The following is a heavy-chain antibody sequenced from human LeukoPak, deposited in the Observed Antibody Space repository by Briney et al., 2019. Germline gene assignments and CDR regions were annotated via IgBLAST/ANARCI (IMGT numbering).Heavy chain of an antibody. J-gene: IGHJ5*02. CDR3: AKDSHGSGSYYNLNWFDP. CDR1: GFTFSSYA. CDR2: ISGSGGST. Sequence: QSGGSLRLPCAASGFTFSSYAMSWVRQAPGKGLEWVSAISGSGGSTYYADSVKGRFTISRDNSKNTLYLQMNSLRAEDTAVYYCAKDSHGSGSYYNLNWFDPWGQGTLVTVSS. V-gene: IGHV3-23*01. D-gene: IGHD3-10*01.